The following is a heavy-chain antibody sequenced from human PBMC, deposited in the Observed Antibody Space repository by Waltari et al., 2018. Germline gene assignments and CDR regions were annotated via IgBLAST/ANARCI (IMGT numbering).Heavy chain of an antibody. Sequence: EVQLVESGGGLVQPGGSLRLSCAASGFTFRSYEMNWVRQAPGKGLEWVSYISSSGSTIYYADSVKGRFTISRDNAKNSLYLQMNSLRAEDTAVYYCARDPLRFDAFDIWGQGTMVTVSS. D-gene: IGHD4-17*01. J-gene: IGHJ3*02. V-gene: IGHV3-48*03. CDR1: GFTFRSYE. CDR3: ARDPLRFDAFDI. CDR2: ISSSGSTI.